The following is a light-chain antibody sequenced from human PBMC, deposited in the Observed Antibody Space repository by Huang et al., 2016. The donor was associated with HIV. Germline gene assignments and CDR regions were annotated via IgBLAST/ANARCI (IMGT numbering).Light chain of an antibody. CDR3: QQYNNWPGCT. V-gene: IGKV3-15*01. CDR2: GAS. CDR1: QSVSSN. Sequence: EIVMTQSPATLSVSPGETATVSCRASQSVSSNLAWYQQKPGQSPRLLIYGASTRAAGIPARFGGSGSGTEFTLTIGSLQSEDSALYYCQQYNNWPGCTFGQGTKLEIK. J-gene: IGKJ2*02.